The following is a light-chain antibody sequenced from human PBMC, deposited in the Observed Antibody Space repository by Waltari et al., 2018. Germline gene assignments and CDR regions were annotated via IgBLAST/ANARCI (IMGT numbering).Light chain of an antibody. CDR3: SSHTSSDSLV. CDR1: SSDVGGQNH. V-gene: IGLV2-14*01. CDR2: DVS. J-gene: IGLJ1*01. Sequence: QSALTQPASVSGSPGQSITFSCSGSSSDVGGQNHVSWYQHHPGKAPKLMIYDVSNRPAGISHRFSASKSGNTASLTISGLQAEDEADYYCSSHTSSDSLVFGTGTAVTVL.